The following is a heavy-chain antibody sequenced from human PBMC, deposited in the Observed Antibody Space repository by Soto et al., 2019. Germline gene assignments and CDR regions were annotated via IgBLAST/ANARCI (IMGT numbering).Heavy chain of an antibody. CDR3: ARLGGGDSLFDS. J-gene: IGHJ4*02. V-gene: IGHV4-39*01. Sequence: SETLSLTCTVPGGPFSSSNYYWGWIRQPPGKGLEWIGNIFYVGGSGVAYYSPSLKSRVTISVDTSKNQFSLNMRSLTAADTAVYFCARLGGGDSLFDSWGQGKLVTVCS. CDR1: GGPFSSSNYY. CDR2: IFYVGGSGVA. D-gene: IGHD4-17*01.